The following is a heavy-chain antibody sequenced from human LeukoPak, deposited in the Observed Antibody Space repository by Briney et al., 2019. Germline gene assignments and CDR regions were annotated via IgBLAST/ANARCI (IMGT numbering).Heavy chain of an antibody. CDR3: AKAYYDSTGYYGY. V-gene: IGHV3-23*01. J-gene: IGHJ4*02. D-gene: IGHD3-22*01. CDR2: ICGSGST. Sequence: GGSLRLTCTASGFTFRSYAMSWVRQAPGKGLEWVSTICGSGSTYYADSVKGRFTISRDNSKNTLYLQMNSLRAEDTAVYYCAKAYYDSTGYYGYWGQGTLVTVSS. CDR1: GFTFRSYA.